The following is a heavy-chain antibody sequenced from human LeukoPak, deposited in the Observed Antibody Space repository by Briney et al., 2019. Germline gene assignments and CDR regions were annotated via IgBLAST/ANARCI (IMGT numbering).Heavy chain of an antibody. V-gene: IGHV1-3*01. CDR2: VNAGNGNT. CDR1: GYTFTSYA. D-gene: IGHD3-10*01. J-gene: IGHJ5*02. CDR3: ARDLGRVNLWSKTINWFDP. Sequence: ASVRVSCKASGYTFTSYAMHWVRQAPGQRLEWMGWVNAGNGNTKYSQKFQGRVTITRDTSASTAYMELSSLRSEDTAVYYCARDLGRVNLWSKTINWFDPWGQGTLVTVSS.